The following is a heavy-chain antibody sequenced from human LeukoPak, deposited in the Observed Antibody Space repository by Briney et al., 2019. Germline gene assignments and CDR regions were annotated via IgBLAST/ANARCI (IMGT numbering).Heavy chain of an antibody. CDR3: ARGRQQLSEGWFDP. D-gene: IGHD6-13*01. V-gene: IGHV3-7*01. Sequence: GESLRLSCAASGFTFSSYWMSWVRQAPGKGLEWVANIKQDGSEKYYVDSVKGRFTISRDNAKNSLYLQMNSLRAEDTAVYYCARGRQQLSEGWFDPWGQGTLVTVSS. CDR2: IKQDGSEK. J-gene: IGHJ5*02. CDR1: GFTFSSYW.